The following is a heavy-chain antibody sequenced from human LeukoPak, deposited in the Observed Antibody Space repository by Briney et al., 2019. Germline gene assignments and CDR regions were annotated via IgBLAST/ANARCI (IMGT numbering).Heavy chain of an antibody. CDR3: ARDHNSGWSLGMDV. J-gene: IGHJ6*03. Sequence: SRVTISVDMSKNQFSLKLSSVTAADTAVYYCARDHNSGWSLGMDVWGKGTTVTVSS. V-gene: IGHV4-59*01. D-gene: IGHD6-19*01.